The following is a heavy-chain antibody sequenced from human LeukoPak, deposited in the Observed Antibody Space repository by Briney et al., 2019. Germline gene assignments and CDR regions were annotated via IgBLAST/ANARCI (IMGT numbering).Heavy chain of an antibody. D-gene: IGHD3-10*01. CDR1: GFTFRTYT. J-gene: IGHJ1*01. CDR3: ASHYYGSGTEYFQH. Sequence: GGSLRLSCAASGFTFRTYTMHWVRQAPGKGLEWVSSISMSSTTIYYADSVKGRFTISRDNAKNSVYLQMDSLRDQDTAAYYCASHYYGSGTEYFQHWGQGTLVTVSS. V-gene: IGHV3-48*02. CDR2: ISMSSTTI.